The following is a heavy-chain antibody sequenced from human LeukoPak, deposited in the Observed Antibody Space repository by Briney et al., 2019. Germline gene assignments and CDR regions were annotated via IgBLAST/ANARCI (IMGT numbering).Heavy chain of an antibody. V-gene: IGHV4-39*01. CDR3: ARHGDSSSWYADIFDY. CDR1: GGSISSSSYY. J-gene: IGHJ4*02. Sequence: SETLSLICTVSGGSISSSSYYWGWIRQPPGKGLEWIGSIYYSGSTYYNPSLKSRVTISVDTSKNQFSLKLSSVTAADTAVYYCARHGDSSSWYADIFDYWGQGTLVTVSS. CDR2: IYYSGST. D-gene: IGHD6-13*01.